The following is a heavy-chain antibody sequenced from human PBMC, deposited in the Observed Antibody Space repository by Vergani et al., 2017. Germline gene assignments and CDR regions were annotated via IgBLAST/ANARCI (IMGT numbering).Heavy chain of an antibody. V-gene: IGHV3-21*01. D-gene: IGHD5-12*01. CDR1: GFTFSSYS. CDR2: ISSSSSYI. J-gene: IGHJ4*02. Sequence: EVQLVESGGGLVKPGGSLRLSCAASGFTFSSYSMNWVRQAPGKGLEWVSSISSSSSYIYYADSVKGRFTISRDNAKNSLYLQMNRLRAEDTAVYYCARAGGYDYRVSSYGEAQIDYWGQGTLVTVSS. CDR3: ARAGGYDYRVSSYGEAQIDY.